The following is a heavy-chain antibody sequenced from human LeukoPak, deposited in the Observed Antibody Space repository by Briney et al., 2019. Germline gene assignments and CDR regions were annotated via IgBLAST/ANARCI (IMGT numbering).Heavy chain of an antibody. CDR2: ISGSGGST. D-gene: IGHD3-16*01. CDR1: GFAFSSYA. CDR3: AKNYDYVWDPLGV. Sequence: PGGSLRLSCAASGFAFSSYAMSWVRQAPGKGLEWVSAISGSGGSTYHADSVKGRFTISRDNSKNTLYLQMNSLRAEDTAVYYCAKNYDYVWDPLGVWGQGTLVTVSS. J-gene: IGHJ4*02. V-gene: IGHV3-23*01.